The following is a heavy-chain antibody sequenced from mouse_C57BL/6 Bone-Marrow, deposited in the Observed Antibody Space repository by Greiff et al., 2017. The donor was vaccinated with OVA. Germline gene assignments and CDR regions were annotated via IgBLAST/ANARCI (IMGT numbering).Heavy chain of an antibody. Sequence: VQLKESGGGLVQPGGSMKLSCVASGFTFSNYWMNWVRQSPEKGLEWVAQIRLKSDNYATHYAESVKGRFTISRDDSKSSVYLQMNNLRAEDTGIYYCTVVATWSYYFDYWGQGTTLTVSS. D-gene: IGHD1-1*01. V-gene: IGHV6-3*01. CDR3: TVVATWSYYFDY. CDR2: IRLKSDNYAT. CDR1: GFTFSNYW. J-gene: IGHJ2*01.